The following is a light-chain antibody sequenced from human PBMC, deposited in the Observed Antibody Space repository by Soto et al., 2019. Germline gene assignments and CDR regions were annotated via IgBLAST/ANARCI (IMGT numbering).Light chain of an antibody. CDR3: TSYAGSNIYV. J-gene: IGLJ1*01. CDR1: SSDVGGYNF. Sequence: QSALTQPPSASGSPGQSVTISCTGTSSDVGGYNFVSWYQHHPGKAPKLIIYEVNKRPSGVPNRFSGSKSGNTASLTVSALQALDEADYYCTSYAGSNIYVFGTGTKLTVL. V-gene: IGLV2-8*01. CDR2: EVN.